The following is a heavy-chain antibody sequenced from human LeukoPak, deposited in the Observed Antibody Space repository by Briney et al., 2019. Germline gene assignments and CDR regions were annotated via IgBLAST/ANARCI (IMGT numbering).Heavy chain of an antibody. V-gene: IGHV3-53*01. D-gene: IGHD2-15*01. Sequence: GGSLRLSCEASGFTDSYNFMGWVRQAPGKGLEWVSLIRIGGTTYYADSVKGRFTISRDNFKNTLYLQMNTLRAEDTAVYYCARNRGSDWGQGTLVTVSS. CDR2: IRIGGTT. CDR1: GFTDSYNF. CDR3: ARNRGSD. J-gene: IGHJ4*02.